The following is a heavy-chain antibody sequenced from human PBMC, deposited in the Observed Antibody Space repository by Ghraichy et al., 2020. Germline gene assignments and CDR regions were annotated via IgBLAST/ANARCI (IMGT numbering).Heavy chain of an antibody. J-gene: IGHJ4*02. CDR2: ISSTGSVI. Sequence: GESLNISCAASGFSFSTYSVNWLRQAPGKGLEWISYISSTGSVIYYADSVKGRFTISRDNAKNSLHLQMSSLTAGDTAVYYCATGGNDYVWGSYRDDHWGQGTLVTVSS. D-gene: IGHD3-16*02. V-gene: IGHV3-48*01. CDR1: GFSFSTYS. CDR3: ATGGNDYVWGSYRDDH.